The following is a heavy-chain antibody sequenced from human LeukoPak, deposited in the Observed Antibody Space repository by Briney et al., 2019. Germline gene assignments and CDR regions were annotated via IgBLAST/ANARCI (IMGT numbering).Heavy chain of an antibody. Sequence: SETLSLTCTVSGDSISNTAYWWGWIRQSPGKGLEWIGSVSYFGTTSYSPSLKSRVTMSIDTSKKQFSLQLSSVTAADTAVYYCTRLTLDYSVDYWGQGALVSVSS. CDR1: GDSISNTAYW. CDR2: VSYFGTT. D-gene: IGHD4-11*01. CDR3: TRLTLDYSVDY. J-gene: IGHJ4*02. V-gene: IGHV4-39*01.